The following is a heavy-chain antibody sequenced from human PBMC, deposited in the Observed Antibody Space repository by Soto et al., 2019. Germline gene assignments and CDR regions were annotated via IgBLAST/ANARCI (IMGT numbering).Heavy chain of an antibody. Sequence: QVQLVQSGAEVKKPGASVKVSCKASGYTFTGYYMHWVRQAPGQGLEWMGWINPNSGGTNYAQKFQGWVTMTRDTSTSGANRELSGPRSDGKAVYYGAGAVRRGYYYYSYGMDYWGQETTLTVSS. V-gene: IGHV1-2*04. CDR3: AGAVRRGYYYYSYGMDY. CDR2: INPNSGGT. CDR1: GYTFTGYY. J-gene: IGHJ6*02. D-gene: IGHD3-22*01.